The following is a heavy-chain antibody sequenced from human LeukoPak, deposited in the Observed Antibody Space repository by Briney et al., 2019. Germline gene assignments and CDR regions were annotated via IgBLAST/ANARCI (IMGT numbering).Heavy chain of an antibody. D-gene: IGHD6-6*01. V-gene: IGHV1-69*13. CDR1: GYTFTSSN. CDR3: ARIPSSSSSRWYFDL. Sequence: SVKVSCKASGYTFTSSNINWVRQAPGQGLEWMGGIIPIFGTANYAQKFQGRVTITADESTSTAYMELSSLRSEDTAVYYCARIPSSSSSRWYFDLWGRGTLVTVSS. J-gene: IGHJ2*01. CDR2: IIPIFGTA.